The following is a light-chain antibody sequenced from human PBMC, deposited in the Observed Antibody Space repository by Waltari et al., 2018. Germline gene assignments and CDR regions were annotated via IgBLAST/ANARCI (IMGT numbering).Light chain of an antibody. V-gene: IGLV1-40*01. CDR1: SSNIGTGHD. Sequence: QSVLTQPPPCSGAPGQRPIIPCTGSSSNIGTGHDVHWYQQLPGTAPKLLTPSNTNRPSGLPERFSASSSGTSVSLAITGVQAEDEADYYCQSDDSSRSDLVFGGGTKLTVL. CDR3: QSDDSSRSDLV. J-gene: IGLJ3*02. CDR2: SNT.